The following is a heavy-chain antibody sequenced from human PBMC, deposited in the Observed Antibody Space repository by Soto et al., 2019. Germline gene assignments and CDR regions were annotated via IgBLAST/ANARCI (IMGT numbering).Heavy chain of an antibody. CDR1: GFTFSSYW. Sequence: PGGSLRLSCAASGFTFSSYWMNWVRQAPGKGLEWVANIKQDGSEKYYVGSVKGRLTISRDNAENSLYLQMNSLRAEDTAVYYCTRVNLYCLSIGCYVGDAFDIWGQGTMVTVSS. J-gene: IGHJ3*02. V-gene: IGHV3-7*01. CDR3: TRVNLYCLSIGCYVGDAFDI. CDR2: IKQDGSEK. D-gene: IGHD2-2*01.